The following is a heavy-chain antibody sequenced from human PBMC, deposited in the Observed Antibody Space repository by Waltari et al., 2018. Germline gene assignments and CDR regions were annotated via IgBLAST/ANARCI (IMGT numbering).Heavy chain of an antibody. J-gene: IGHJ3*02. Sequence: EVQLVESGGGLVQPGGSLRLSCAASGFTFSDFSMKWVRQAPGKGLEWVSYIYSTGSTIYYADSVKGRFTISRDNAQNSLYLQMNSLRADDTAVYYCARGYRKAFDIWGQGTMVTVSS. CDR2: IYSTGSTI. V-gene: IGHV3-48*04. CDR1: GFTFSDFS. D-gene: IGHD5-12*01. CDR3: ARGYRKAFDI.